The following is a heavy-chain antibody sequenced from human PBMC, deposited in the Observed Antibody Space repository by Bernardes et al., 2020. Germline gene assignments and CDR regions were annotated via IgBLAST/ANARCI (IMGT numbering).Heavy chain of an antibody. CDR2: IYYSGST. J-gene: IGHJ4*02. D-gene: IGHD2-15*01. V-gene: IGHV4-39*01. CDR1: GGSISSSSYY. CDR3: ARHVARWYFDY. Sequence: SETLSLTCTVSGGSISSSSYYWGWIRQPPGKGLEWIGSIYYSGSTYYNPSLKSRVTISVDTSKNQFSLKLSSVTAADTAVYYCARHVARWYFDYWGQGTLVTVSS.